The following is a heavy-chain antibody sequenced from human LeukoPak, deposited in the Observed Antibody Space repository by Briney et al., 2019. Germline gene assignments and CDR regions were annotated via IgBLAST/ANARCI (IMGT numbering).Heavy chain of an antibody. Sequence: SGGSLRLSCTASGFTFSSYDMTWVRQAPGKGLEWVSYISAGGRTVDYTDSVKGRFTISGDNAKNSLYLQVNSLRAEDTGVYYCATVAWAAFDLWGQGTVVTVSS. J-gene: IGHJ3*01. CDR2: ISAGGRTV. V-gene: IGHV3-48*03. CDR3: ATVAWAAFDL. CDR1: GFTFSSYD.